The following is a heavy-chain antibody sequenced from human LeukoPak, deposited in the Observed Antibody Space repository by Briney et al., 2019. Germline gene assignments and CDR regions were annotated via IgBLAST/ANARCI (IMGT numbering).Heavy chain of an antibody. J-gene: IGHJ4*02. Sequence: KTGGSLRLSCTASGFTFSDSYMTWIRQAPGKGLEWVSYISNSGREINYADSVKGRFTISRDNAMSSLYLQMNSLRVEDTAVYYCGRGHWGLDYWGQGTPVTVSS. V-gene: IGHV3-11*04. CDR2: ISNSGREI. CDR1: GFTFSDSY. CDR3: GRGHWGLDY. D-gene: IGHD7-27*01.